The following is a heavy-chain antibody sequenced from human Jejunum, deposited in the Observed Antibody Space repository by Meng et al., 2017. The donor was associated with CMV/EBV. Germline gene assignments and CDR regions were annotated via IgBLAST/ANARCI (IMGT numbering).Heavy chain of an antibody. V-gene: IGHV4-4*07. J-gene: IGHJ4*02. CDR2: IYTSGNT. CDR3: TRDNLSGSYYFDY. CDR1: GGSINGYY. Sequence: QVHLPESGPGLVKPSETLSLTCTVSGGSINGYYCSWIRQPAGKGLEWIGRIYTSGNTNYNPSLKSRVTMSVDTSKNQFSLKLSSVTAADTAVYYCTRDNLSGSYYFDYWGQGTLVTVSS. D-gene: IGHD1-26*01.